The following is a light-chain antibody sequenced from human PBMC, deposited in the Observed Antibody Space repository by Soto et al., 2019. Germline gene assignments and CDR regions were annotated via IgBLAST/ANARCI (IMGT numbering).Light chain of an antibody. V-gene: IGLV2-11*01. CDR3: CSYAGRAGVV. J-gene: IGLJ2*01. CDR1: SSDVGGYNY. Sequence: QSALTQPGSVSGSPGQSVTISCTGTSSDVGGYNYVSWYQQHPGKAPKLMIYDVSKRPSGVPDRFSGSKSGNTASLTISGLQAEDEADYYCCSYAGRAGVVFGGGTKVTVL. CDR2: DVS.